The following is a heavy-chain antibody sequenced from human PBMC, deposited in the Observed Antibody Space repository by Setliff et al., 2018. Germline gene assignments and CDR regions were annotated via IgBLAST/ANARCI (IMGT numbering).Heavy chain of an antibody. CDR2: IIPLFGPA. D-gene: IGHD3-16*02. CDR1: GGTFSSYA. J-gene: IGHJ4*02. CDR3: ATAYDYVWGSFRYGGNY. Sequence: SVKVSCKASGGTFSSYAISWLRQAPGQGLEWMGGIIPLFGPADYAQKFQDTVTVTADESTSTAYMELRSLRSEDTAVYYCATAYDYVWGSFRYGGNYWGQGTLVTVSS. V-gene: IGHV1-69*13.